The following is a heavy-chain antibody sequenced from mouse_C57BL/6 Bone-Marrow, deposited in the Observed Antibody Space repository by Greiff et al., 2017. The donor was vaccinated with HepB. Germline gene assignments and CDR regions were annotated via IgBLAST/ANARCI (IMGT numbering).Heavy chain of an antibody. Sequence: EVKLMESGGDLVKPGGSLKLSCAASGFTFSSYGMSWVRQTPDKRLEWVATISSGGSYTYYPDSVKGRFTISRDNAKNTLYLQMSSLKSEDTAMYYCASGSNSDYWGQGTTLTVSS. CDR1: GFTFSSYG. V-gene: IGHV5-6*01. J-gene: IGHJ2*01. CDR3: ASGSNSDY. CDR2: ISSGGSYT. D-gene: IGHD5-1*01.